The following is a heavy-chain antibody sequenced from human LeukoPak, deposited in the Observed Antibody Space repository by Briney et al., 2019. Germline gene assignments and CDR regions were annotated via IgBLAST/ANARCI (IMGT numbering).Heavy chain of an antibody. CDR1: GFTFSSYS. D-gene: IGHD6-19*01. Sequence: GGSLRLSCAASGFTFSSYSMNWVRQAPGKGLEWVSYISSSSSTIYYADSVRGRFTISRDNAKNSLYLQMNSLRAEDTAVYYCARDVPFYSSGWYFDYWGQGTLVTVSS. CDR3: ARDVPFYSSGWYFDY. V-gene: IGHV3-48*04. CDR2: ISSSSSTI. J-gene: IGHJ4*02.